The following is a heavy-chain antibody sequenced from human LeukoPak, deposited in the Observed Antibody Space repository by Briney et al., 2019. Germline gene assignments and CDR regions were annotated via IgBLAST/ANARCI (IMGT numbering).Heavy chain of an antibody. CDR2: IWYDGSNK. V-gene: IGHV3-33*01. Sequence: PGGSLRLSCAASGFTFSSYGMHWVRQAPGKGLEWVAVIWYDGSNKYYADSVKGRFTISRDNSKNTLYLQMNSLRAEDTAVYYCARDGYLNRVDYWGQGTLVTVSS. CDR1: GFTFSSYG. J-gene: IGHJ4*02. CDR3: ARDGYLNRVDY. D-gene: IGHD5-12*01.